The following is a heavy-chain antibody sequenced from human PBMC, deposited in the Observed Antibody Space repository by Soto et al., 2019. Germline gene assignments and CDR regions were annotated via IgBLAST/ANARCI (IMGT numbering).Heavy chain of an antibody. V-gene: IGHV3-30*19. CDR3: ARDRGVSDFWIGYPTGWFDS. CDR2: ISYDGSNE. D-gene: IGHD3-3*01. Sequence: GGSLRLSCAASGFTFRIYSMHWVRQSPGKGLEWVAVISYDGSNEYYPDSVKGRFIISRDNSKNTLFLQMNSLRPEDTAVYYCARDRGVSDFWIGYPTGWFDSCGQGTRVTVSS. J-gene: IGHJ5*01. CDR1: GFTFRIYS.